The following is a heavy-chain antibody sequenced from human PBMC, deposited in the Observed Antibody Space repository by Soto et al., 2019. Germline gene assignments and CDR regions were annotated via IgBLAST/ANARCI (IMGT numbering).Heavy chain of an antibody. CDR1: VYTFTSYD. Sequence: ASVKVSCKASVYTFTSYDINWVRQATGQGLEWMGWMNPNSGNTGYAQKFQGRVTMTRNTSISTAYMELSSLRSEDTAVYYCARGLQDIVVVPAARGLNWFDPWGQGTLVTVSS. CDR2: MNPNSGNT. CDR3: ARGLQDIVVVPAARGLNWFDP. V-gene: IGHV1-8*01. D-gene: IGHD2-2*01. J-gene: IGHJ5*02.